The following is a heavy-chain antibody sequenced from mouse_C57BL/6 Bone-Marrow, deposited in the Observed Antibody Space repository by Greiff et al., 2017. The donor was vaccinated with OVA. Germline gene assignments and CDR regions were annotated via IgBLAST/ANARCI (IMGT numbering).Heavy chain of an antibody. CDR2: IDPSDSYT. CDR3: ARYAQATRAMDY. CDR1: GYTFTSYW. Sequence: VQLQQPGAELVMPGASVKLSCKASGYTFTSYWMHWVKQRPGQGLEWIGEIDPSDSYTNYNQKFKGKSTLTVDKSSSTAYMQLSSLTSEDSAVYYCARYAQATRAMDYWGQGTSVTVSS. J-gene: IGHJ4*01. V-gene: IGHV1-69*01. D-gene: IGHD3-2*02.